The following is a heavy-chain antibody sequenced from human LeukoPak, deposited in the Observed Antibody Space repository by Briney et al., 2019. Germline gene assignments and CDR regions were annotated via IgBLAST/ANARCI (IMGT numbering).Heavy chain of an antibody. Sequence: GGSLRLSCAASGFTFSSYAMHWVRQAPGKGLEWVAVISYDGSNKYYADSVKGRFTISRDNSKNTLYPQMNSLRAEDTAVYYCARDSLRGAMDYWGQGTLVTVSS. D-gene: IGHD2-15*01. V-gene: IGHV3-30*04. CDR2: ISYDGSNK. CDR3: ARDSLRGAMDY. J-gene: IGHJ4*02. CDR1: GFTFSSYA.